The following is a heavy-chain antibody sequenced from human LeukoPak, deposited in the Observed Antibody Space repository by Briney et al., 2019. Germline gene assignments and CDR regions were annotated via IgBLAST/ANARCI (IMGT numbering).Heavy chain of an antibody. CDR1: GYSISSGYY. D-gene: IGHD3-22*01. Sequence: SETLSLTCTVSGYSISSGYYWGWIRQPPGKGLEWIGSIYHSGSTYYNPSLKSRDTISVDTSKNQFSLKLSSVTTADTAVYYCARERGYYDSSGYYRGPTYFDYWGQGTLVTVSS. CDR2: IYHSGST. V-gene: IGHV4-38-2*02. CDR3: ARERGYYDSSGYYRGPTYFDY. J-gene: IGHJ4*02.